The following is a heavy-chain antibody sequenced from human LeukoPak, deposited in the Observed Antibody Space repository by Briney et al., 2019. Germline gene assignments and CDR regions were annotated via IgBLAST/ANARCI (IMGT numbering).Heavy chain of an antibody. CDR3: ARVPRTTSFDY. Sequence: PSETLSLTCTVSGGSISSGSYYWSWIRQPAGKGLEWIGRIYTSGSTNYNPSLKSRVTMSADTSKNQFSLKLSSVTAADTAVYYCARVPRTTSFDYWGQGTLVTVSS. CDR2: IYTSGST. V-gene: IGHV4-61*02. CDR1: GGSISSGSYY. D-gene: IGHD1-7*01. J-gene: IGHJ4*02.